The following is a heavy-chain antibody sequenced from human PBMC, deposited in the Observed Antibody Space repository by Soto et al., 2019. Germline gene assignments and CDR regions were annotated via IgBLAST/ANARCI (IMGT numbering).Heavy chain of an antibody. CDR1: GFTFSSYE. CDR2: ISSSGSTI. CDR3: ARDGYCSGGSCYYQGWYYYYGMDV. V-gene: IGHV3-48*03. J-gene: IGHJ6*02. Sequence: PGGSLRLSCAASGFTFSSYEMNWVRQAPGKGLEWVSYISSSGSTIYYADSVKGRFTISRDNAKNSLYLQMNSLRAEDTAVYYCARDGYCSGGSCYYQGWYYYYGMDVWGQGTTVTVSS. D-gene: IGHD2-15*01.